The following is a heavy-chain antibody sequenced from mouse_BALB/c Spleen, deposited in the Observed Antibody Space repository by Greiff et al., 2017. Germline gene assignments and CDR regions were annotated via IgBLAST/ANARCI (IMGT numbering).Heavy chain of an antibody. CDR1: GFTFSSFG. CDR2: ISSGSSTI. Sequence: EVKLMESGGGLVQPGGSRKLSCAASGFTFSSFGMYWVRQAPEKGLEWVAYISSGSSTIYYADTVKGRFTISRDNPKNTLFLQMTSLRSEDTAMYYCARPAYGSPWFAYWGQGTLVTVSA. CDR3: ARPAYGSPWFAY. J-gene: IGHJ3*01. D-gene: IGHD1-1*01. V-gene: IGHV5-17*02.